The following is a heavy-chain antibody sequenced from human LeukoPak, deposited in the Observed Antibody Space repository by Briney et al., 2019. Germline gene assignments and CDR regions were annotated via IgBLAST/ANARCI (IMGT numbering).Heavy chain of an antibody. V-gene: IGHV3-66*01. J-gene: IGHJ4*02. Sequence: PGGSLRLSCAASGFNLSTTYMSWVRQAPGKGLEWVSVIYSGGSTYYADSVKGRFTISRDNSKNTLYLQMNSLRAEDTAVYYCARDVGWFGDLAGYWGQGILVTVSS. D-gene: IGHD3-10*01. CDR1: GFNLSTTY. CDR3: ARDVGWFGDLAGY. CDR2: IYSGGST.